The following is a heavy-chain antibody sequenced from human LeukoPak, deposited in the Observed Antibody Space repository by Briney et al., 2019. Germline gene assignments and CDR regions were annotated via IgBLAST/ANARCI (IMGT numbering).Heavy chain of an antibody. J-gene: IGHJ6*03. CDR1: GFTFDDYG. V-gene: IGHV3-20*04. Sequence: GGSLRLSCAASGFTFDDYGMSWVRQAPGKGLEWVSGINWNGGSTGYADSVKGRFTISRDNAKNSLYLQMNSLRAEDTALYYCARERITMVRGVKSDYYYYMDVWGKGTTVTISS. CDR2: INWNGGST. CDR3: ARERITMVRGVKSDYYYYMDV. D-gene: IGHD3-10*01.